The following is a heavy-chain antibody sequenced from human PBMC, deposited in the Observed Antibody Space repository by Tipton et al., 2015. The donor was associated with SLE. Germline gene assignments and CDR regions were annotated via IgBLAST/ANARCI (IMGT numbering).Heavy chain of an antibody. CDR3: ARDPDIAVAGSFDY. J-gene: IGHJ4*02. CDR1: GFTFSSYG. V-gene: IGHV3-30*19. CDR2: ISYDGSNK. Sequence: SLRLSCAASGFTFSSYGMHWVRQAPGKGLEWVAVISYDGSNKYYADSVKGRFTISRDNSKNTLYLQMNSLRAEDTAVYYCARDPDIAVAGSFDYWGQGTLVTVSS. D-gene: IGHD6-19*01.